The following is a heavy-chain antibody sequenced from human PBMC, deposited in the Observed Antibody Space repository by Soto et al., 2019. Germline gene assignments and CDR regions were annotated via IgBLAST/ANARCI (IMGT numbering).Heavy chain of an antibody. D-gene: IGHD6-6*01. CDR1: GFTFSSYG. CDR3: AKVSPIAARQNHYYYGMDV. J-gene: IGHJ6*02. Sequence: GGSLRLSCAASGFTFSSYGMHWVRQAPGKGLEWVAVISYDGSNKYYADSVKGRFTISRDNSKNTLYLQMNSLRAEDTAVYYCAKVSPIAARQNHYYYGMDVWGQGTTVTVSS. V-gene: IGHV3-30*18. CDR2: ISYDGSNK.